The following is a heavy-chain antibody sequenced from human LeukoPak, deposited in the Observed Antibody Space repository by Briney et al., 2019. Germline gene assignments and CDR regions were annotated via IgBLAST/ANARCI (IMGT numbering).Heavy chain of an antibody. D-gene: IGHD3-16*01. CDR2: IYYSGST. J-gene: IGHJ6*02. CDR3: ARERYVSDSVYYYYYGMDV. Sequence: SSQTLSLTCTVSGGSIGSGDYYWSWIRQPPGKGLEWIGYIYYSGSTYYNPSLKSRVTISVDTSKNQFSLKLSSVTAADTAVYYCARERYVSDSVYYYYYGMDVWGQGTTVTVSS. V-gene: IGHV4-30-4*01. CDR1: GGSIGSGDYY.